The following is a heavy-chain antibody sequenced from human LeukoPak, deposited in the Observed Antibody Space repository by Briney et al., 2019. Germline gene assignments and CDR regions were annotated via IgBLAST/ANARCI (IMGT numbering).Heavy chain of an antibody. V-gene: IGHV5-51*01. CDR3: ARLGDPLTYYFDF. D-gene: IGHD4-17*01. J-gene: IGHJ4*02. CDR2: IYAGDSDT. Sequence: GESLKISCKASGYSFTNYWIGWVRQMPGKGLEWMGIIYAGDSDTRYSSSFQGQVTISADKSISTAYLQWSSLKASDSAMYYCARLGDPLTYYFDFWGQGTLVTVSS. CDR1: GYSFTNYW.